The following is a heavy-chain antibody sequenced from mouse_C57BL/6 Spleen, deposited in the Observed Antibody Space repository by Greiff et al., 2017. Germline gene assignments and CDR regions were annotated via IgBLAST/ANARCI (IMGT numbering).Heavy chain of an antibody. V-gene: IGHV2-2*01. CDR2: IWSGGST. CDR3: ARKGDYDDYFDY. J-gene: IGHJ2*01. Sequence: VQGVESGPGLVQPSQSLSITCTVSGFSLTSYGVHWVRQSPGKGLEWLGVIWSGGSTDYNAAFISRLSISKDNSKSQVFFKMNSLQADDTAIYYCARKGDYDDYFDYWGQGTTLTVSS. D-gene: IGHD2-4*01. CDR1: GFSLTSYG.